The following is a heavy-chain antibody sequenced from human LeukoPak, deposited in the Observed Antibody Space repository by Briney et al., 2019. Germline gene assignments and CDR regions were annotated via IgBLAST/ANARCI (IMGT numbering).Heavy chain of an antibody. Sequence: ASVKVSCKASGYTFTSYGISWVRQAPGQGLEWMGWINPNSGGTNYAQKFQGRVTMTRDTSISTAYMELSRLRSDDTAVYYCARGFGNDYWGQGTLVTVSS. J-gene: IGHJ4*02. CDR2: INPNSGGT. V-gene: IGHV1-2*02. D-gene: IGHD3-10*01. CDR1: GYTFTSYG. CDR3: ARGFGNDY.